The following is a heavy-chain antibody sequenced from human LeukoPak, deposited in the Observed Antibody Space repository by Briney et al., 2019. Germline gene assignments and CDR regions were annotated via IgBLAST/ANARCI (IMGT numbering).Heavy chain of an antibody. J-gene: IGHJ4*02. CDR3: ARRVAHRSLDY. CDR2: INHSGGT. Sequence: SETLSLTCAIYGGSFTGYYWSCIRQPRGKGLEWIGEINHSGGTNYNPSLKSRVSISVDTSKNQSSLRLSSVTAADTAVYYCARRVAHRSLDYWGQGTLVTVSS. V-gene: IGHV4-34*01. CDR1: GGSFTGYY. D-gene: IGHD1-14*01.